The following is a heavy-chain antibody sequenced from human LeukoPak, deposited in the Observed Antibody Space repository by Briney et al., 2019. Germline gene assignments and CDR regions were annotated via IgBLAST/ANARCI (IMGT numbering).Heavy chain of an antibody. V-gene: IGHV3-53*01. D-gene: IGHD1-26*01. J-gene: IGHJ4*02. CDR1: GFNFSSNN. CDR2: IYRGGSI. Sequence: PGGSLRLSCAASGFNFSSNNMNWVRQAPGKGLDWVSVIYRGGSIHYADSVKGRFTISRDNSKNTLYLQMNSLRAEDTAVYYCAREPVGFRELDWWGQGTLVTVSS. CDR3: AREPVGFRELDW.